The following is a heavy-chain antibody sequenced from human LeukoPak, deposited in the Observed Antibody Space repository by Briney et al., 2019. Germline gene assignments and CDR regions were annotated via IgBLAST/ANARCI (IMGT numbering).Heavy chain of an antibody. D-gene: IGHD5-12*01. J-gene: IGHJ5*02. CDR3: ARGAHSGYDKEFDP. CDR2: IYYNGST. Sequence: SQTLSLTCTVSGGSISSGGYYWSWIRQHPGKGLEWIGYIYYNGSTYYNPSLKSRVTISVDTSKNQFSLKLSSVTAADTAVYYCARGAHSGYDKEFDPWGQGTLVTVSS. V-gene: IGHV4-31*03. CDR1: GGSISSGGYY.